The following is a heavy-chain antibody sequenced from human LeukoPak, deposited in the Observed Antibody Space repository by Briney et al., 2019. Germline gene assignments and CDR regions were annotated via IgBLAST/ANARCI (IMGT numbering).Heavy chain of an antibody. Sequence: GGSLRLSCAASEFTFSTYGMHWVRQAPGKGLEWVAVISYDGSHRFYADSVKGRFTISRDNSKSTLYLQMNSLRAEDTAVYYCAKDRYSGLNTIDYWGQGTLVTVSS. V-gene: IGHV3-30*18. CDR3: AKDRYSGLNTIDY. D-gene: IGHD6-13*01. J-gene: IGHJ4*02. CDR2: ISYDGSHR. CDR1: EFTFSTYG.